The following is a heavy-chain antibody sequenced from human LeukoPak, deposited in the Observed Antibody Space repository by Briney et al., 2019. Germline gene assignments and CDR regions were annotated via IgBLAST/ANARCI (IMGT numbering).Heavy chain of an antibody. CDR2: IYNSGTT. CDR3: ARTAGWSYGFDY. V-gene: IGHV4-31*03. CDR1: GGSISSGGYY. Sequence: SETPSLTCTVSGGSISSGGYYWTWIRQNPGKGLEWIGYIYNSGTTYYNPSLQSRVTISGDTSKNQFSLKLSSVTAADTAVYYCARTAGWSYGFDYWGQGTLVTVSS. J-gene: IGHJ4*02. D-gene: IGHD5-18*01.